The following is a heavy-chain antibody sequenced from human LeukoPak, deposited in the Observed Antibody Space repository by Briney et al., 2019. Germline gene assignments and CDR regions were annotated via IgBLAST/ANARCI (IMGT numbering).Heavy chain of an antibody. Sequence: GGSLRLSCAASGFTFSGSAMHWVRQASGKGLEWVGRIRSKANSYATAYAASVKGRSTISRDDSKNTAYLQMNSLKTEDTAVYYCTTAYDSSGYYSTNFDYWGQGTLVTVSS. J-gene: IGHJ4*02. D-gene: IGHD3-22*01. CDR2: IRSKANSYAT. CDR1: GFTFSGSA. V-gene: IGHV3-73*01. CDR3: TTAYDSSGYYSTNFDY.